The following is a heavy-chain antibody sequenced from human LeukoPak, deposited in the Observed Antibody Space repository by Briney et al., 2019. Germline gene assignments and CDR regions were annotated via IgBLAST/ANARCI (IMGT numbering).Heavy chain of an antibody. D-gene: IGHD3-22*01. CDR2: IYYSGST. CDR3: ARHVYYYDSSGYYYFFDY. CDR1: GGSISSYY. V-gene: IGHV4-59*08. Sequence: SETLSLTCTVSGGSISSYYWSWVRQPPGKGLEWSGYIYYSGSTNYNPSHNCRVTISVDTSKNQFSLKLSSVTAADTAVYYCARHVYYYDSSGYYYFFDYWGQGTLVTVSS. J-gene: IGHJ4*02.